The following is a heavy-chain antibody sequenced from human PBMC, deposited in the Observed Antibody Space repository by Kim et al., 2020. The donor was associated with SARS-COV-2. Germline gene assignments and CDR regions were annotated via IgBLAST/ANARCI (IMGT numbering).Heavy chain of an antibody. Sequence: YSQKFQGRVTITRDTSASTAYMGLSSLRSEDTAVYYCARGLNDYGDYVFDYWGQGTLVTVSS. CDR3: ARGLNDYGDYVFDY. V-gene: IGHV1-3*01. D-gene: IGHD4-17*01. J-gene: IGHJ4*02.